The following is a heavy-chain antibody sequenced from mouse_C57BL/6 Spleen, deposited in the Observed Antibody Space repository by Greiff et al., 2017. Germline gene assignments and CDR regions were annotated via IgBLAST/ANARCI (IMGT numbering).Heavy chain of an antibody. V-gene: IGHV5-17*01. CDR2: ISSGSSTI. CDR3: ARTLLYYGSSPYYFDY. Sequence: DVKLVESGGGLVKPGGSLKLSCAASGFTFSDYGMHWVRQAPEKGLEWVAYISSGSSTIYYADTVKGRFTISRDNAKNTLFLQMTSLRSEDTAMYYCARTLLYYGSSPYYFDYWGQGTTLTVSS. J-gene: IGHJ2*01. D-gene: IGHD1-1*01. CDR1: GFTFSDYG.